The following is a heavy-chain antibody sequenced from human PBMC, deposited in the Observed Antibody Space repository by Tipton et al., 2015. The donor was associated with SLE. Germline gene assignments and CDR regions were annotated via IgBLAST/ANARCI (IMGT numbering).Heavy chain of an antibody. V-gene: IGHV4-4*02. J-gene: IGHJ4*02. CDR1: GGSISNNNW. CDR2: IYHSGST. D-gene: IGHD4-17*01. CDR3: ATFGTTVTTQFDY. Sequence: TLSLTCAVSGGSISNNNWWNWARQPPGKGLEWIGEIYHSGSTNYNPSRRSRVTISVDKSMNQFSLKLSSVTAADTAVYYCATFGTTVTTQFDYWGQGTLVTVSS.